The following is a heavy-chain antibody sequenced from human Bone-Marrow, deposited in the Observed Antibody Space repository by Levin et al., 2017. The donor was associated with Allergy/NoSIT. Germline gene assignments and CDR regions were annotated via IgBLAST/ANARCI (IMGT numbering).Heavy chain of an antibody. CDR2: IRSKANNHAT. Sequence: PGGSLRLSCAASGFTFSGSAIHWVRQRSGKGLEWVGHIRSKANNHATEYGASVKSRFTISRDDSKNTAFLQMNSLKADDTAVYYCIRQGFTNWANWFDPWGQGTLVTVSS. V-gene: IGHV3-73*01. D-gene: IGHD3-16*01. CDR1: GFTFSGSA. CDR3: IRQGFTNWANWFDP. J-gene: IGHJ5*02.